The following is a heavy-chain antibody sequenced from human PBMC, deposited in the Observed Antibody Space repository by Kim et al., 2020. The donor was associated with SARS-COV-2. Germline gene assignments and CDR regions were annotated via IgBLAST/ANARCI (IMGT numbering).Heavy chain of an antibody. D-gene: IGHD6-19*01. V-gene: IGHV4-39*01. CDR3: ASLPSPYSSGWYSQKDFDY. Sequence: SETLSLTCTVSGGSISSSSYYWGWIRQPPGKGLEWIGSIYYSGSTYYNPSLKSRVTISVDTSKNQFSLKLSSVTAEDTAVYYCASLPSPYSSGWYSQKDFDYWGQGTLVTVSS. CDR1: GGSISSSSYY. J-gene: IGHJ4*02. CDR2: IYYSGST.